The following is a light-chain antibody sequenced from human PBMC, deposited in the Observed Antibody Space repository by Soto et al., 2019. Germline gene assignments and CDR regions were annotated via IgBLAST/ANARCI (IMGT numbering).Light chain of an antibody. Sequence: DVQMTQSPSTLSASVGDRVTITCRASQNINNWLAWYQQKPGKAPKLLIYGAFNLESGVPSRFSGSGSGTQFTLTINSLQPDDFATYYCHQYDSSSSSFGQGTKLEIK. CDR1: QNINNW. CDR3: HQYDSSSSS. CDR2: GAF. J-gene: IGKJ2*01. V-gene: IGKV1-5*01.